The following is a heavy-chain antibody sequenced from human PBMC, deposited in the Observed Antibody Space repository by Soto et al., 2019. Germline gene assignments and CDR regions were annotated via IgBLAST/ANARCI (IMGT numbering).Heavy chain of an antibody. CDR3: SLWFGGSRY. J-gene: IGHJ4*02. D-gene: IGHD3-10*01. Sequence: QLVASGGGLVKPGGSLRLSCAATGFTFSNAWMNWVRQAPGKGLEWVCRIKSEVDGGTTDYAAPVKGRFTISRDDSKKTLYLQMNSLKTADTAVYYCSLWFGGSRYWGQGTLVTVAS. CDR2: IKSEVDGGTT. CDR1: GFTFSNAW. V-gene: IGHV3-15*07.